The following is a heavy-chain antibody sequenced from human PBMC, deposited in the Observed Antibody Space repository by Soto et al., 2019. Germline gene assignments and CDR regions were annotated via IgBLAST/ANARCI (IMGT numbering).Heavy chain of an antibody. V-gene: IGHV3-9*01. CDR2: ISWNSISI. D-gene: IGHD6-13*01. Sequence: GGSLRLSCAASGFTFDDYAMHWVRQAPGKGLEWVSGISWNSISIAYADSVKGRFTISRDNSKNTLYLQMNSLRVEDTAVYYCARIGSWALNFDYWGQGTQVTVSS. CDR1: GFTFDDYA. J-gene: IGHJ4*02. CDR3: ARIGSWALNFDY.